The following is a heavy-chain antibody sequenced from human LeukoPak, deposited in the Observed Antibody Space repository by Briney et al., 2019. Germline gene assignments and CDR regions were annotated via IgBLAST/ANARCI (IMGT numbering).Heavy chain of an antibody. Sequence: PSETLSLTCTISGGSISSSSYYWGWIRQPPGKGLEWIGSIYYSGSTYYNPSLKSRVTISVDTSKNQFSLKLSSVTAADTAVYYCATGRDGYLAWGQGTLVTVSS. D-gene: IGHD5-24*01. CDR1: GGSISSSSYY. CDR2: IYYSGST. J-gene: IGHJ5*02. CDR3: ATGRDGYLA. V-gene: IGHV4-39*01.